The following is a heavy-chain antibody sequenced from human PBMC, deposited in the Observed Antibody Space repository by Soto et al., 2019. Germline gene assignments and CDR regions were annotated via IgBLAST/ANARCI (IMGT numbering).Heavy chain of an antibody. V-gene: IGHV1-69*01. CDR3: ARAASARFGVVTRLNYYYYGMDV. CDR1: GGTFSSYA. J-gene: IGHJ6*02. CDR2: IIPIFGTA. D-gene: IGHD3-3*01. Sequence: QMQLVQSGAEVKKPGSSVKVSCKASGGTFSSYAISWVRQAPGQGLEWMGGIIPIFGTANYAQKFQGRVTITADESTSTAYMELSSLRSEDTAVYYCARAASARFGVVTRLNYYYYGMDVWGQGTTVTVSS.